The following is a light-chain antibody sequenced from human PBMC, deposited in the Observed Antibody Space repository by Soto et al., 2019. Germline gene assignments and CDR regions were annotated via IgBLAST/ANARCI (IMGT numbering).Light chain of an antibody. V-gene: IGLV1-44*01. Sequence: QSVLTQPPSASGTPGQGVALSCSGSSSNMGSNTVNWYQHLPGTAPKLLIYNDNQRPSGVPDRFFGSKSGTSASLAITGLQSEDEADYYCAAWDGSLNHILFGGGTQLTVL. CDR3: AAWDGSLNHIL. CDR1: SSNMGSNT. J-gene: IGLJ2*01. CDR2: NDN.